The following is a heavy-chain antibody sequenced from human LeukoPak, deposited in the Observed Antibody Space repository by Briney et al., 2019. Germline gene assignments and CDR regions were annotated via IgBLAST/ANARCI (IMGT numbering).Heavy chain of an antibody. Sequence: PSETLSLTCSVSGGSISTYYWSWIRQPPGKGLEWIGYVSYSGSTNYNPSLKSRVTTSVDTSKNQFSLKLSSVTAADTAVYYCARTDDGNYYYGMDVWGQGTTVTVSS. CDR3: ARTDDGNYYYGMDV. CDR2: VSYSGST. D-gene: IGHD1-1*01. V-gene: IGHV4-59*01. CDR1: GGSISTYY. J-gene: IGHJ6*02.